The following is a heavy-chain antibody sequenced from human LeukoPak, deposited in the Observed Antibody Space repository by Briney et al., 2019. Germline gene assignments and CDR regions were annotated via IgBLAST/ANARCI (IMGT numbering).Heavy chain of an antibody. D-gene: IGHD3-22*01. CDR2: IYYSGST. CDR3: ARGLTTYYDRSGDDY. CDR1: GGSISSYY. J-gene: IGHJ4*02. V-gene: IGHV4-59*01. Sequence: PSETLSLTRTVSGGSISSYYWSWIRQPPGKGLEWIGYIYYSGSTNYNPSLKSRVTISVDTSKNQFSLKLSSVTAADTAVYYCARGLTTYYDRSGDDYWGQGTLVTVSS.